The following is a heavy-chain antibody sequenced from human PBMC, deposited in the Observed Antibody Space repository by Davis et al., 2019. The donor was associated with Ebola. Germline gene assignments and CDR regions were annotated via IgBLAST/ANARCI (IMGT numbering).Heavy chain of an antibody. CDR2: IKHSGNT. CDR1: DGSFRDYY. J-gene: IGHJ6*03. CDR3: ARGIGYQRPYYMDV. Sequence: PSETLSLTCAVYDGSFRDYYWSWFRQPPGQGLEWIGEIKHSGNTNYKASLKSRVSISVDTSKKQFSLRLTSVTAADTAVYYCARGIGYQRPYYMDVWGNGTTVTVSS. V-gene: IGHV4-34*01. D-gene: IGHD2-2*01.